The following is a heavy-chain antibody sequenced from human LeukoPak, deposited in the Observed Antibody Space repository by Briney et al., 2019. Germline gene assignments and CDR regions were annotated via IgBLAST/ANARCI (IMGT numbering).Heavy chain of an antibody. Sequence: YPGGSLRLSCAASGFTFTNAWMSWVRQAPGKGLEWVGRIKNKIDGGTAEYAAPVKGRFTISRDDSKNTLYLQMNGLKTEDTAVYYCATDEVDTYYYETSAYYRFDYWGQGTLVTVSS. V-gene: IGHV3-15*01. CDR2: IKNKIDGGTA. CDR1: GFTFTNAW. D-gene: IGHD3-22*01. J-gene: IGHJ4*02. CDR3: ATDEVDTYYYETSAYYRFDY.